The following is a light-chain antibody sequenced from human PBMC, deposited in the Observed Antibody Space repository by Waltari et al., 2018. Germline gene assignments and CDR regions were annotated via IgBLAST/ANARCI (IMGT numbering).Light chain of an antibody. CDR1: SSDVGSYNY. Sequence: QSALTQPPSASGSRGQSVTISCPGTSSDVGSYNYVSLYQQHPGKAPKLMIYEVTKRPSGVPDRFSGSKSGNTASLTVSGLQAEDEADYYCSSYAGSNNVIFGGGTRLTVL. V-gene: IGLV2-8*01. CDR3: SSYAGSNNVI. J-gene: IGLJ2*01. CDR2: EVT.